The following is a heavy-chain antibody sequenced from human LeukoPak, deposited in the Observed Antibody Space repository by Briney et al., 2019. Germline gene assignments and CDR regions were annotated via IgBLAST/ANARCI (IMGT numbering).Heavy chain of an antibody. J-gene: IGHJ6*04. CDR3: ARRLDYYVSGSYFDV. CDR1: GGSISSSNW. CDR2: IYHSGST. V-gene: IGHV4-4*02. Sequence: SGTLSLTCAVSGGSISSSNWWSWVRQPPGKGLEWIGEIYHSGSTNYNPSLKSRVTISVDTSKKQFSLNLTSVTAADTAVYFCARRLDYYVSGSYFDVWGKGTTVTISS. D-gene: IGHD3-10*01.